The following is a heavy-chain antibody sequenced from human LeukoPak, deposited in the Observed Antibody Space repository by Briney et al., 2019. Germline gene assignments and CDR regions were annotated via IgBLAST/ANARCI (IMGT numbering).Heavy chain of an antibody. J-gene: IGHJ5*02. D-gene: IGHD3-22*01. CDR2: IYHSGST. V-gene: IGHV4-30-2*05. CDR1: GGSISSGGYS. CDR3: ARGDYYDSSGYSA. Sequence: SETLSLTCAVSGGSISSGGYSWSWIRQPPGKGLEWIGYIYHSGSTYYNPSLKSRVTISVDTSKNQFSLKLSSVTAADTAVYYCARGDYYDSSGYSAWGQGTLVTVSS.